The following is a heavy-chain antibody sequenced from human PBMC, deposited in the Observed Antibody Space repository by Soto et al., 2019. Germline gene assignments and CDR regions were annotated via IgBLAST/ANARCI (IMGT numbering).Heavy chain of an antibody. D-gene: IGHD6-13*01. CDR3: ARGGIAAAAPPDY. CDR1: GGSISSGGYY. CDR2: IYYSGST. V-gene: IGHV4-31*03. J-gene: IGHJ4*02. Sequence: QVQLQESGPGLVKPSQTLSLTCTVSGGSISSGGYYWSGIRQHPGKVLEWIGYIYYSGSTYYNPSLKSRFTISVDTSKHPSSLKLSSVTAADTAVYYCARGGIAAAAPPDYWGQGTLVTVSS.